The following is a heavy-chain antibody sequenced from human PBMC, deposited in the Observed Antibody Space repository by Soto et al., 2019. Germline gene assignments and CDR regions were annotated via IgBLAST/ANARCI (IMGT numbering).Heavy chain of an antibody. CDR1: GGSISSGDYY. V-gene: IGHV4-30-4*01. J-gene: IGHJ4*02. CDR2: IYYSGST. Sequence: LSLTCTVSGGSISSGDYYWSWIRQPPGKGLEWIGYIYYSGSTYYNPSLKSRVTISVDTSKNQFSLKLSSVTAADTAVYYCARSVDTAMSKDYWGQGTLVTVSS. D-gene: IGHD5-18*01. CDR3: ARSVDTAMSKDY.